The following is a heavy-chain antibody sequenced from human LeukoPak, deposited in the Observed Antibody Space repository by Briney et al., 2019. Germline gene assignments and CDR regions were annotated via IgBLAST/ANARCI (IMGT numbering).Heavy chain of an antibody. CDR1: GGSFSGYY. J-gene: IGHJ4*02. CDR2: INHSGST. V-gene: IGHV4-34*01. CDR3: ARGGHKYYYDSSGYGY. D-gene: IGHD3-22*01. Sequence: PSETLFLTCAVYGGSFSGYYWSWIRQPPGKGLEWIGEINHSGSTNYNPSLKSRVTISVDTSKNQFSLKLSSVTAADTAVYYCARGGHKYYYDSSGYGYWGQGTLVTVSS.